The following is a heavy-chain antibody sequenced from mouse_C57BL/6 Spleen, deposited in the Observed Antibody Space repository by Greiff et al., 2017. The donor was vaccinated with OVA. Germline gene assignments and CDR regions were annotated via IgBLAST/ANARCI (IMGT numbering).Heavy chain of an antibody. D-gene: IGHD2-4*01. Sequence: EVKLVESGGDLVKPGGSLKLSCAASGFTFSSYGMSWVRQTPDKRLEWVATISSGGSYTYYPDSVKGRFTISRDNAKNTLYLQMSSLKSEDTAMYYCARHYDYDAWFAYWGQRTLVTVSA. CDR1: GFTFSSYG. V-gene: IGHV5-6*01. CDR3: ARHYDYDAWFAY. CDR2: ISSGGSYT. J-gene: IGHJ3*01.